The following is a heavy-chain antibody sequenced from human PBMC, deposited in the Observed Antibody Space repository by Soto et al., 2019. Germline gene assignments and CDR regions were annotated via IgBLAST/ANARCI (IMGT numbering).Heavy chain of an antibody. J-gene: IGHJ4*02. Sequence: SETLSLTCTVSGGSVSSGSYYWSWIRQPPGKGLEWIGYIYYSGSTNYNPSLKSRVTISVDTSKNQFSLKLSSVTAADTAVYYCARGVIYGGNLPFDYWGQGTLVTVSS. V-gene: IGHV4-61*01. CDR1: GGSVSSGSYY. CDR2: IYYSGST. CDR3: ARGVIYGGNLPFDY. D-gene: IGHD2-15*01.